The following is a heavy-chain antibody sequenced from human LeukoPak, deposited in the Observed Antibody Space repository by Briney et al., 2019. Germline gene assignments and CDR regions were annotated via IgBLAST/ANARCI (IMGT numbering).Heavy chain of an antibody. CDR3: AEDAQRGFDYSNSLEH. Sequence: PGGSLRLSCEASGFTFSHFGMHWVRQAPGKGLEWVAVIWSDATNQYYADSVKGRFTISRDNFKRTVSLEMNRLRAEDTAVYYCAEDAQRGFDYSNSLEHWGQGSLVIVSS. J-gene: IGHJ5*02. CDR1: GFTFSHFG. CDR2: IWSDATNQ. V-gene: IGHV3-33*06. D-gene: IGHD4-11*01.